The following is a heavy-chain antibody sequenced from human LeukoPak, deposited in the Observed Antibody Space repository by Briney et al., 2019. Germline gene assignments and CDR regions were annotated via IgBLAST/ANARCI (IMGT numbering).Heavy chain of an antibody. CDR2: ISSSSSYI. D-gene: IGHD2-15*01. CDR3: ARVYMEAPATGREAFDI. J-gene: IGHJ3*02. CDR1: GFTFSSYS. Sequence: PGGSLRLSCAASGFTFSSYSMNWVRQAPGKGLEWVSSISSSSSYIYYADSVKGRFTISRDNAKNSLYLQMNSLRAEDTGIYYCARVYMEAPATGREAFDIWGQGTMVTVSS. V-gene: IGHV3-21*01.